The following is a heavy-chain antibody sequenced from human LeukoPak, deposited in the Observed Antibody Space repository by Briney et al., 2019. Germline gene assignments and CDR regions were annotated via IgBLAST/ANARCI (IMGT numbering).Heavy chain of an antibody. CDR2: IWYDGSNK. Sequence: GGSLRLSCAASGFTFSNYVMSWVRQAPGKGLEWVAVIWYDGSNKYYADSVKGRFTISRDNSKNTLYLQMNSLRAEDTAVYYCARGSRWIQLWPNIDYWGQGTLVTVSS. CDR3: ARGSRWIQLWPNIDY. D-gene: IGHD5-18*01. V-gene: IGHV3-33*08. CDR1: GFTFSNYV. J-gene: IGHJ4*02.